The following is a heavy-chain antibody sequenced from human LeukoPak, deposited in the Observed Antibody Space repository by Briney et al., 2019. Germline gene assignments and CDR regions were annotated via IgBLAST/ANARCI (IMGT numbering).Heavy chain of an antibody. CDR1: RGTSRRYA. V-gene: IGHV1-69*13. Sequence: SLKVSCKASRGTSRRYAISSVCQAPGQRLEWMGGIIPIFGTANYAQKFQGRVTITADESTSTAYMELSSLRSEDTAVYYCARGRGPGYYYYMDVWGKGTTVTVSS. J-gene: IGHJ6*03. D-gene: IGHD1-26*01. CDR2: IIPIFGTA. CDR3: ARGRGPGYYYYMDV.